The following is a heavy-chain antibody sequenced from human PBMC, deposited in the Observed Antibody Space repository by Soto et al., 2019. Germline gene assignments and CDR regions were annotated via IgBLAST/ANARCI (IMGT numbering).Heavy chain of an antibody. Sequence: SETLSLTCAVYGGSFSGYYWSWIRQPPGKGLEWIGEINHSGSTNYNPSLKSRVTISVDTSKNQFSLKLSSVTAADTAVYYCARGLTVTTPLYYYYMDVWGKGTTVTVSS. J-gene: IGHJ6*03. CDR1: GGSFSGYY. V-gene: IGHV4-34*01. CDR3: ARGLTVTTPLYYYYMDV. CDR2: INHSGST. D-gene: IGHD4-17*01.